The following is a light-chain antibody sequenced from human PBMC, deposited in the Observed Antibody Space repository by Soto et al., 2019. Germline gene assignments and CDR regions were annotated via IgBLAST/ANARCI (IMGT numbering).Light chain of an antibody. V-gene: IGLV1-51*01. CDR3: GTWDNSLSAGV. CDR2: DND. Sequence: QSVLTQPPSVSAAPRQTVTISCSGSSSNIGDNYVSWYQQLPGTAPKLLIYDNDKRPSGIPDRFSGSKSGTSATLGITGLQTGDEADYYCGTWDNSLSAGVFGTGTKVTVL. J-gene: IGLJ1*01. CDR1: SSNIGDNY.